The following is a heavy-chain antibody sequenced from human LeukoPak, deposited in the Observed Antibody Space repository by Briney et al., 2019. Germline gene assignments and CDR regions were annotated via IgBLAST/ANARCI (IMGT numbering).Heavy chain of an antibody. D-gene: IGHD3-22*01. V-gene: IGHV4-38-2*02. CDR1: GYSISSGYY. CDR2: IYHSGST. Sequence: SETLSLTCTVSGYSISSGYYWGWIRQPPGKGLEWIGSIYHSGSTYYNPSPKSRVTISVDTSKNQFSLKLSSVTAADAAVYYCARDFGYDSSGDDAFDIWGQGTMVTVSS. J-gene: IGHJ3*02. CDR3: ARDFGYDSSGDDAFDI.